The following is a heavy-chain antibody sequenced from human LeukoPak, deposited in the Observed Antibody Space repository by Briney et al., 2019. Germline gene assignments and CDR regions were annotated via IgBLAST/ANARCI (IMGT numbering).Heavy chain of an antibody. Sequence: GGSLRLSCAASGVTVSSNYMSWVRQAPGKGLEWVSVIYSGGSTYYADSVKGRFTISRDNSKNTLYLQMNSLRAEDTAVYYCARETGHDFWSGYYHNWFDPWGQGTLVTVSS. CDR2: IYSGGST. J-gene: IGHJ5*02. V-gene: IGHV3-53*01. CDR3: ARETGHDFWSGYYHNWFDP. D-gene: IGHD3-3*01. CDR1: GVTVSSNY.